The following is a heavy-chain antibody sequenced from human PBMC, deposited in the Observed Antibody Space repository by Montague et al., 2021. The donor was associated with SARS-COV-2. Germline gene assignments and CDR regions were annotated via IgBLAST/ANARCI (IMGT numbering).Heavy chain of an antibody. D-gene: IGHD3/OR15-3a*01. CDR3: VGHQEYDDLNGPPDF. CDR1: GVSVTDYY. CDR2: VLYNKGT. J-gene: IGHJ4*02. Sequence: SETLSLTCTVSGVSVTDYYWSWIRQPPGKGLEWVGDVLYNKGTNFNPSLKSRVAISVYTSKNQFPLRLTSVTAADTAFSYCVGHQEYDDLNGPPDFWGQGTLVTVSS. V-gene: IGHV4-59*08.